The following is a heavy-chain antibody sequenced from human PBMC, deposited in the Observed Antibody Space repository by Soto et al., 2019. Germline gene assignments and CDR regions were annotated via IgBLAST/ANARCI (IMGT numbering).Heavy chain of an antibody. CDR1: GGTVASSHW. J-gene: IGHJ4*02. V-gene: IGHV4-4*02. CDR3: ARSVAVPGAHIDY. CDR2: VYHTGDT. D-gene: IGHD6-19*01. Sequence: SETLSLTCVVSGGTVASSHWWSWVRQSPGGGLEWIGNVYHTGDTNFNPSLQSRVTISVDKSNNQFSLRLNSLTAADTAVYFCARSVAVPGAHIDYWGQGTQVTVSS.